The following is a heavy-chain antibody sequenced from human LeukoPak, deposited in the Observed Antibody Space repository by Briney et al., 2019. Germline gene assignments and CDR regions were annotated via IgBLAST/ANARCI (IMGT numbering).Heavy chain of an antibody. Sequence: GGSLRLSCAASGFTFSSYSMNWVRQAPGKGLEWASYISSSSSTIYYADSVKGRFTISRDNAKNSLYLQMNSLRAEDTAVYYCVRAGQLWFVYNWFDPWGQGSLVTVSS. J-gene: IGHJ5*02. CDR1: GFTFSSYS. D-gene: IGHD5-18*01. CDR2: ISSSSSTI. V-gene: IGHV3-48*04. CDR3: VRAGQLWFVYNWFDP.